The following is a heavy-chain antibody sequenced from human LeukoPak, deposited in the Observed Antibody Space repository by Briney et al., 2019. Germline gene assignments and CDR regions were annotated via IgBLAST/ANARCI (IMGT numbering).Heavy chain of an antibody. CDR1: GFTFSDFH. CDR3: ARERADALDI. V-gene: IGHV3-11*01. CDR2: SSTSGSTI. J-gene: IGHJ3*02. Sequence: GGSLRLSCAASGFTFSDFHMCWIRQAPGQGLEGVSFSSTSGSTIFYADSVKGRFTISRDNAKNSLYLQMNSLRAEDTAVYYCARERADALDIWGPGTMVTVSS.